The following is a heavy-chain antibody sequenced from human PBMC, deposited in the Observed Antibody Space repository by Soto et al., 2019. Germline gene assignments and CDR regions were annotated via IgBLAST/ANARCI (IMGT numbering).Heavy chain of an antibody. CDR3: AREGYDFWSGYYDYAMDV. CDR1: GFSFNYYW. CDR2: MNGDGTST. J-gene: IGHJ6*02. Sequence: EVQLVESGGGLDQPGGSLRLSCAASGFSFNYYWMHWVRQVPGKGLVWVSRMNGDGTSTDYADSVKGRFTISRDNAKNTLYLQINSLRAEDTAVYYCAREGYDFWSGYYDYAMDVWGQGTTVTVSS. V-gene: IGHV3-74*01. D-gene: IGHD3-3*01.